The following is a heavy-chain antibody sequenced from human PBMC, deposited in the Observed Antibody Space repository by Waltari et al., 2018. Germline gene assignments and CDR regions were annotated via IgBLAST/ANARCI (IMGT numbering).Heavy chain of an antibody. CDR1: GGSISSSSYY. J-gene: IGHJ4*02. Sequence: QLQLQESGPGLVKPSETLSLTCTVSGGSISSSSYYWGWIRQPPGKGLEWIGSIYYSGSTYSNPSLKSRVTISVDTSKNQFSLKLSSVTAADTAVYYCARHYDFWSGYLSHWGQGTLVTVSS. V-gene: IGHV4-39*01. D-gene: IGHD3-3*01. CDR2: IYYSGST. CDR3: ARHYDFWSGYLSH.